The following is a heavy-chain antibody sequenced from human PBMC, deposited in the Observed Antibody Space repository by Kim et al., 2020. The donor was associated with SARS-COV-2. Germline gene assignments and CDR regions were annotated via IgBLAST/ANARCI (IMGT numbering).Heavy chain of an antibody. D-gene: IGHD2-15*01. V-gene: IGHV4-31*02. CDR2: GST. CDR3: AREDNY. J-gene: IGHJ4*02. Sequence: GSTYYNPSLKSRVTISVDTSKNQFSLKLSSVTAADTAVYYCAREDNYWGQGTLVTVSS.